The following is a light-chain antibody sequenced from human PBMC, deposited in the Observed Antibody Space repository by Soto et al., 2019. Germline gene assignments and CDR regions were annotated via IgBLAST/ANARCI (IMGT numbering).Light chain of an antibody. J-gene: IGLJ1*01. CDR1: SSDVGGYNY. CDR3: SSSTSSSTYV. CDR2: EVS. Sequence: QSALTQPASVSGSPGQSITISCTGTSSDVGGYNYVSWYQQHPGKAPKLMIYEVSNRPSGISYRFSGSKSGNTASLTISGLQAEDEADYYCSSSTSSSTYVFGTGTKLTVL. V-gene: IGLV2-14*01.